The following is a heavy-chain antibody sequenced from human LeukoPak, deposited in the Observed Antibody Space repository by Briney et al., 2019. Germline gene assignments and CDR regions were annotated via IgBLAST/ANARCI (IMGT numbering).Heavy chain of an antibody. CDR2: INPSGGST. V-gene: IGHV1-46*01. D-gene: IGHD5-18*01. Sequence: ASVKVSCKASGYTFTKYDMNWVGQAPGQGLEWMGIINPSGGSTRYAQKFQGRVAMTRDTSTSTLYMELNSLRSEDTAVYYCAREDVDADSMDYWGQGTLVTVSS. J-gene: IGHJ4*02. CDR1: GYTFTKYD. CDR3: AREDVDADSMDY.